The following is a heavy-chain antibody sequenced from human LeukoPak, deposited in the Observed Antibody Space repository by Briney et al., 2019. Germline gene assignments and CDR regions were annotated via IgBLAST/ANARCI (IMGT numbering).Heavy chain of an antibody. V-gene: IGHV1-18*01. CDR2: ISAYNGNT. Sequence: ASVKVSCKASGYTFTSYGISWVRQAPGQGLECMGWISAYNGNTNYAQKLQGRVTMTTDTSTSTAYMELRSLRSDDTAVYYCARDMAWKRSSSSEEEFDYWGQGTLVTVSS. CDR3: ARDMAWKRSSSSEEEFDY. D-gene: IGHD6-6*01. J-gene: IGHJ4*02. CDR1: GYTFTSYG.